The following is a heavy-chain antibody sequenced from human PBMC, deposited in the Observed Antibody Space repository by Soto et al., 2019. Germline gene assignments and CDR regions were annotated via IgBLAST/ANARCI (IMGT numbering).Heavy chain of an antibody. D-gene: IGHD2-8*02. J-gene: IGHJ5*02. V-gene: IGHV1-8*01. CDR3: AGGRPGGGVKGSCFDP. Sequence: ASVKVSCKASGYTFTSNDIYWMRQATGQGLECMGWMNPKSGETRYTPKFQDRVIMTTNTSIYTAYLELTRLTSADTAVYYCAGGRPGGGVKGSCFDPWAREPWSPSPQ. CDR1: GYTFTSND. CDR2: MNPKSGET.